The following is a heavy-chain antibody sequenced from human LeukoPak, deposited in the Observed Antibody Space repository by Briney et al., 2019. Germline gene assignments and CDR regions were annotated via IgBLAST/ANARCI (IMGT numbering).Heavy chain of an antibody. CDR1: GYTFSRYG. D-gene: IGHD2-8*01. CDR3: VRGLPLGYCTYGVCYPPKHLDF. J-gene: IGHJ4*02. CDR2: VNPKSGNT. Sequence: ASVKVSCKASGYTFSRYGISWVRQAPGQGLEWMGWVNPKSGNTGYKQKFQARVTITRDTSISAAYMELSSLTSDDTAVYFCVRGLPLGYCTYGVCYPPKHLDFWGQGTLVTVSS. V-gene: IGHV1-8*03.